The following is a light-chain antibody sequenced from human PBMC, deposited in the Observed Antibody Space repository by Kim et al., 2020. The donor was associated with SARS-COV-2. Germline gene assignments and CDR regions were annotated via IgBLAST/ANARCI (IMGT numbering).Light chain of an antibody. CDR2: KAS. CDR1: QSISGW. V-gene: IGKV1-5*03. J-gene: IGKJ1*01. Sequence: DIQMTQSPSTLSASVGDRVTITCRASQSISGWLAWYQQKPGKAPKLLIYKASSLESGVPSRFSGSGSGTEFTHTVSSLQPDDFATYYCQQYNSDPWRFGQGDKVDIK. CDR3: QQYNSDPWR.